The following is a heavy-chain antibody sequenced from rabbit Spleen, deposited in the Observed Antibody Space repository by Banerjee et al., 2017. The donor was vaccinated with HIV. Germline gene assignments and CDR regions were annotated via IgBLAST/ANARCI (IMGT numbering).Heavy chain of an antibody. J-gene: IGHJ6*01. CDR3: ARDAATSFSTYGMDL. V-gene: IGHV1S40*01. CDR2: AYAGSSGST. D-gene: IGHD8-1*01. Sequence: QSLEESGGGLVKPGASLTLTCKASGFDFSSGYDMCWVRQAPGKGLEWVACAYAGSSGSTYSPTWAKGRFTISKTSSTTVTLQMTSLTAADTATYFCARDAATSFSTYGMDLWGPGTLVTVS. CDR1: GFDFSSGYD.